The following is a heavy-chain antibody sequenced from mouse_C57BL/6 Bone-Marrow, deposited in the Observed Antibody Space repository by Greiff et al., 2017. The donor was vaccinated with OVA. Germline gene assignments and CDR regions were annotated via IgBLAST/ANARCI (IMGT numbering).Heavy chain of an antibody. Sequence: QVQLKQSGAELARPGASVKLSCKASGYTFTSYGISWVKQRTGQGLEWIGEIYPRSGNTYYNEKFKGKATLTADKSSSTAYMELRSLTSEDSAVYFCALSTVVATEAYWGQGTLVTVSA. CDR1: GYTFTSYG. J-gene: IGHJ3*01. D-gene: IGHD1-1*01. CDR3: ALSTVVATEAY. V-gene: IGHV1-81*01. CDR2: IYPRSGNT.